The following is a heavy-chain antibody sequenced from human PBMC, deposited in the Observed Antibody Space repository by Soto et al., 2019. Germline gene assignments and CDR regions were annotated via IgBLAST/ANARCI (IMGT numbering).Heavy chain of an antibody. CDR2: INAGNGNT. D-gene: IGHD3-10*01. Sequence: QVQLVQSGAEVKKPGASVKVSCKASGYTFTSYAMHWVRQAPGQRLEWMGWINAGNGNTKYSQKFQGRVTITRDTSASIAYMELSSLRSEDTAVYYCARGSGLTYFAYWGQGTLVTVSS. CDR1: GYTFTSYA. CDR3: ARGSGLTYFAY. V-gene: IGHV1-3*01. J-gene: IGHJ4*02.